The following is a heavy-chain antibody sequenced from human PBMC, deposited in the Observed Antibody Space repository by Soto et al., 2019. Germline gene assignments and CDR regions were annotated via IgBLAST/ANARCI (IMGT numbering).Heavy chain of an antibody. V-gene: IGHV1-69*01. CDR2: LIPILGTA. CDR3: ARGGSYYGDLLRGY. J-gene: IGHJ4*02. CDR1: GGTFSSYA. D-gene: IGHD4-17*01. Sequence: QVQLVQSGAEVKKPGSSVKVSCKASGGTFSSYAISWVRQAPGQGLEWMGGLIPILGTANYAQKCQGRVTITADESTSTAYRELSSLRSEDTAVYYCARGGSYYGDLLRGYWGQGTLVTVSS.